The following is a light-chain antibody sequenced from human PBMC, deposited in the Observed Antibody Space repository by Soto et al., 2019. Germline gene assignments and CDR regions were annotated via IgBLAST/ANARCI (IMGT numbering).Light chain of an antibody. J-gene: IGLJ1*01. V-gene: IGLV1-40*01. Sequence: QSVLTQPPSVSGAPGQRVTISCTGSSSNIGAGHDVHWYQQLPGKAPKLLIYGNGNRPSGVPDRFSGSKSGTSASLAIAGLQADGEADYYCQSSDSSLNVFGTGTKVTVL. CDR1: SSNIGAGHD. CDR2: GNG. CDR3: QSSDSSLNV.